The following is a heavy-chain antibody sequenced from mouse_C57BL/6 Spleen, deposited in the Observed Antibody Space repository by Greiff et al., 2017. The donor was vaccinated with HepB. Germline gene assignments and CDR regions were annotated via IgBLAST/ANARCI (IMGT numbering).Heavy chain of an antibody. V-gene: IGHV1-61*01. CDR1: GYTFTSYW. CDR3: ARGSSGFEGYAMDY. J-gene: IGHJ4*01. Sequence: QVQPQQPGAELVRPGSSVKLSCKASGYTFTSYWMDWVKQRPGQGLEWIGNIYPSDSETHYNQKFKDKATLTVDKSSSTAYMQLSSLTSEDSAVYYCARGSSGFEGYAMDYWGQGTSVTVSS. CDR2: IYPSDSET. D-gene: IGHD3-2*02.